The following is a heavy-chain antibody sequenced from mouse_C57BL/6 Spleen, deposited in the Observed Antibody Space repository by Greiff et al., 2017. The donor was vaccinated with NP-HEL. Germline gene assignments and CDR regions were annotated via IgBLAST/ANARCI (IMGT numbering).Heavy chain of an antibody. J-gene: IGHJ1*03. CDR2: IRNKANNHAT. V-gene: IGHV6-6*01. Sequence: EVNVVESGGGLVQPGGSMKLSCAASGFTFSDAWMDWVRQSPEKGLEWVAEIRNKANNHATYYAESVKGRFTISRDDSKSSVYLQMNSLRAEDTGIYYCTRPLTGPWYFDVWGTGTTVTVSS. D-gene: IGHD4-1*01. CDR1: GFTFSDAW. CDR3: TRPLTGPWYFDV.